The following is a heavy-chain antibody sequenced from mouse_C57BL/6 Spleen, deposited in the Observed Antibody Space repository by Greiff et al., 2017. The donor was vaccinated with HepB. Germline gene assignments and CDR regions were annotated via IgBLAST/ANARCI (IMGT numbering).Heavy chain of an antibody. CDR1: GYTFTDYY. CDR3: ARDLLITTVVATKNY. D-gene: IGHD1-1*01. CDR2: INPNNGGT. J-gene: IGHJ2*01. V-gene: IGHV1-26*01. Sequence: EVQLQQSGPELVKPGASVKISCKASGYTFTDYYMNWVKQSHGKSLEWIGDINPNNGGTSYNQKFKGKATLTVDKSSSTAYMELRSLTSEDSAVYYCARDLLITTVVATKNYWGQGTTLTVSS.